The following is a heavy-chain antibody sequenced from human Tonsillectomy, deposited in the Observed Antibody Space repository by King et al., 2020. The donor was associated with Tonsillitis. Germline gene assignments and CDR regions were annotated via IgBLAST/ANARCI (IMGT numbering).Heavy chain of an antibody. D-gene: IGHD6-19*01. CDR3: AKDRSSSGLYGRNAFDI. CDR1: GFTFSSYG. Sequence: VQLVESGGGVVQPGRSLRLSCAASGFTFSSYGIHWVRQASGKGLEWVAVISYDGSNKYYADSVKGRFTISRDNSKNTLYLQMNSLRAEDTAVYYCAKDRSSSGLYGRNAFDIWGQGTMVTVSS. J-gene: IGHJ3*02. CDR2: ISYDGSNK. V-gene: IGHV3-30*18.